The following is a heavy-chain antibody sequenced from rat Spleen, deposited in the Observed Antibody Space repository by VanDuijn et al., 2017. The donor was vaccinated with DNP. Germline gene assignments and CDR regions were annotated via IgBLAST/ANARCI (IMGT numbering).Heavy chain of an antibody. V-gene: IGHV2S30*01. D-gene: IGHD5-1*01. J-gene: IGHJ2*01. Sequence: QVQLKESGPGLVQPSQTLSLTCTVSGFSLTNYHVHWVRQPPGKGLEWLGRMRYDGDTYYNSALKSRLSFSRDTSKSQVFLKMTSLQTEDTAIYYCIRGDWALFDYWGQGIMVTVSS. CDR2: MRYDGDT. CDR3: IRGDWALFDY. CDR1: GFSLTNYH.